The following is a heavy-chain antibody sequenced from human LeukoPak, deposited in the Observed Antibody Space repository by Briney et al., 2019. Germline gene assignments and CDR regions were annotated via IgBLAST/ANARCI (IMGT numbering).Heavy chain of an antibody. D-gene: IGHD3-3*01. V-gene: IGHV1-69*13. CDR2: IIPIFGTA. CDR3: ARALRFLVWHDVFDI. CDR1: GGTFSSYA. Sequence: SVKVSCKASGGTFSSYAISWVRQAPGQGLEWMGGIIPIFGTANNAQKFQGRVTITADESTSTAYMELSSLRSEDTAVYYCARALRFLVWHDVFDIWGQGTMVTVSS. J-gene: IGHJ3*02.